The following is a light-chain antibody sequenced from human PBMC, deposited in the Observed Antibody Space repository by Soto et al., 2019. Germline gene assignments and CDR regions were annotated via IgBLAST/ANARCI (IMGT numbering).Light chain of an antibody. CDR3: SSYAGTHNV. Sequence: QSVLTQPPSASGSPGQSVTISCTGTSIDVGGYNYVSWYQQHPGKAPKLMIYDVSSRPSGVPDRFSGSKSGNTASLTVSGLQAEDEADYYCSSYAGTHNVFGTGTKVTVL. CDR2: DVS. V-gene: IGLV2-8*01. J-gene: IGLJ1*01. CDR1: SIDVGGYNY.